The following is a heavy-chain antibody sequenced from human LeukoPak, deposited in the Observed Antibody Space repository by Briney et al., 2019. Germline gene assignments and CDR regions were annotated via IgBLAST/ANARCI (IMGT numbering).Heavy chain of an antibody. V-gene: IGHV6-1*01. D-gene: IGHD3-9*01. CDR3: ARDLTRYQNDRNNWFDP. J-gene: IGHJ5*02. Sequence: SQTLSLTCAISGDSVSSNSAAWNWIRRSPSRGLEWLGRTYYRSKWYNDYAVSVKSRITINPDTSKNQFSLQLNSVTPEDTAVYYCARDLTRYQNDRNNWFDPWGQGTLVTVSS. CDR1: GDSVSSNSAA. CDR2: TYYRSKWYN.